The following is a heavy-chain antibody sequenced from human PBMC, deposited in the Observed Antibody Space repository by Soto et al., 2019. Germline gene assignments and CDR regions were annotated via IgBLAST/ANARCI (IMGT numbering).Heavy chain of an antibody. CDR3: ARRASYDFWRGYYYYGMDV. J-gene: IGHJ6*02. CDR1: GYSFTSYW. CDR2: IYPGDSDT. Sequence: GESLKISCKGSGYSFTSYWIGWVRQMPGKGLEWMGIIYPGDSDTRYSPSFQGQVTISADKSISTAYLQWSSLKASDTAMYYCARRASYDFWRGYYYYGMDVWGQGITVTVSS. D-gene: IGHD3-3*01. V-gene: IGHV5-51*01.